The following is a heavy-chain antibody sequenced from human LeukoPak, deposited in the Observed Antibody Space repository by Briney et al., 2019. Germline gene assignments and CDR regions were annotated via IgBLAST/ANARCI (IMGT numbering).Heavy chain of an antibody. V-gene: IGHV7-4-1*01. D-gene: IGHD2-8*01. Sequence: ASVKVSCKASGYTFTNYAMNWVRQTPGQGLEWMGWINTNTGNPTYAQGFTGRFVFSLDASVSTAYLQIRRLKAEDTAVYYCARVPFVVMGDTGNWFDPWGQGTLVTVSS. CDR1: GYTFTNYA. CDR2: INTNTGNP. CDR3: ARVPFVVMGDTGNWFDP. J-gene: IGHJ5*02.